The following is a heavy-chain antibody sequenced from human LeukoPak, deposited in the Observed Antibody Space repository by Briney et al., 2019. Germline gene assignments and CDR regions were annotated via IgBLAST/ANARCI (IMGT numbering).Heavy chain of an antibody. CDR2: MNPNSGNT. D-gene: IGHD3-9*01. V-gene: IGHV1-8*01. Sequence: ASVKVSCKASGYRFISYDINWVRQATGQGLEWMGWMNPNSGNTGYAQKFQGRVTITRNTSISTAYMELSSLRSEDTAVYYCARGLTLRYFDWLFRWGLYMDVWGKGTTVTVSS. CDR1: GYRFISYD. J-gene: IGHJ6*03. CDR3: ARGLTLRYFDWLFRWGLYMDV.